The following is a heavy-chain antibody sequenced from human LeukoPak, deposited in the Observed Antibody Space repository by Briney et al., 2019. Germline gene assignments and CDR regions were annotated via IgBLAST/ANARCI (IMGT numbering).Heavy chain of an antibody. CDR3: ARDWNDYGSGSCPSTQSNRPIDY. V-gene: IGHV3-30*04. D-gene: IGHD3-10*01. CDR2: ISYDGSNK. J-gene: IGHJ4*02. CDR1: GFTFSSYA. Sequence: PGRSLRLSCAASGFTFSSYAMHWVRQAPGKGLEWVAVISYDGSNKYYADSVKGRFTISRDNSKNTLYLQMNSLRAEDTAVYYCARDWNDYGSGSCPSTQSNRPIDYWGQGTLVTVYS.